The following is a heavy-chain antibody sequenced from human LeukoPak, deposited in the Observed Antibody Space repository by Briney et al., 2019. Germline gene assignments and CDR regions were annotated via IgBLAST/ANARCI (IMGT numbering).Heavy chain of an antibody. J-gene: IGHJ4*02. CDR1: GFTFSCYA. V-gene: IGHV3-23*01. D-gene: IGHD2-21*02. CDR3: AKDSRSTLPRGRLDY. Sequence: GGSLRLSCASSGFTFSCYAMSWVRLARKNGLEWVSGISGSGGTTYYADSVKGRFTISRDNSKNTYLQMNSLRAEDTAAYYCAKDSRSTLPRGRLDYWGQGTLVTVSS. CDR2: ISGSGGTT.